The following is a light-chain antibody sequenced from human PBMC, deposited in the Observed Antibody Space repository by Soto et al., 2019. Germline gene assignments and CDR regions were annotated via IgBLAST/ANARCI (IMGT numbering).Light chain of an antibody. CDR1: QTIYNY. Sequence: DIQMTQSPSSLFASVGDRVTLTCRASQTIYNYLNWYQQKPGKAPKLLIYAASSLQSGVPSRFSGSGSGTDFTLTISSLQPEDFATYYCQQSYKTPRTFGQGTKVEIK. CDR2: AAS. V-gene: IGKV1-39*01. J-gene: IGKJ1*01. CDR3: QQSYKTPRT.